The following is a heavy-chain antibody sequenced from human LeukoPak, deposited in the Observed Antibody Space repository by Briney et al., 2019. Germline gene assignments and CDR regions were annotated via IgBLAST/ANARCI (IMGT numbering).Heavy chain of an antibody. CDR2: INWNGGST. CDR3: AKGMETDIVVVTAMLDY. J-gene: IGHJ4*02. V-gene: IGHV3-20*04. D-gene: IGHD2-21*02. Sequence: GGSLRLSCAASGFTFDDYGMSWVRQAPGKGLEWVSGINWNGGSTYYADSVKGRFTISRDNSKNTLYLQMNSLRAEDTAVYYCAKGMETDIVVVTAMLDYWGQGTLVTVSS. CDR1: GFTFDDYG.